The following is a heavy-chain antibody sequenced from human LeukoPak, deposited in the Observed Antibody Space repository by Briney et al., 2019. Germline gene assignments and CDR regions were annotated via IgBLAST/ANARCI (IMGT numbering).Heavy chain of an antibody. CDR1: GYTFTGYY. CDR2: INPNSGGT. CDR3: ARDRGNWNYRGNWFDP. J-gene: IGHJ5*02. Sequence: ASVKVSCKASGYTFTGYYMHWVRQAPGQGLEWMGRINPNSGGTNYAQKFQGRVTMTRDTSISTAYMELSRLRSDDTAVYYCARDRGNWNYRGNWFDPWGQGTLVTVSS. D-gene: IGHD1-7*01. V-gene: IGHV1-2*06.